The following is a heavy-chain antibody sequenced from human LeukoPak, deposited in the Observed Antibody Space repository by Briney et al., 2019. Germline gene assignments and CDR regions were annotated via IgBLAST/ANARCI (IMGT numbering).Heavy chain of an antibody. V-gene: IGHV1-2*06. CDR1: GYTFTGYY. CDR2: INPNSGGT. J-gene: IGHJ4*02. CDR3: ARVTYYYDSSGYYVFDY. D-gene: IGHD3-22*01. Sequence: ASVKVSCKASGYTFTGYYMHWVRQAPGQGLEWMGQINPNSGGTNYAQKFQGRVTMTRDTSISTAYMELSRLRSDDTAVYYCARVTYYYDSSGYYVFDYWGQGTLVTVSS.